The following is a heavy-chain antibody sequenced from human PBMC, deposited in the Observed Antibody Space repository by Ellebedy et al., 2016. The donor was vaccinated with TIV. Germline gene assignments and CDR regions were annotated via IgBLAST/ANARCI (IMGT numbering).Heavy chain of an antibody. CDR2: ISSSSSYT. V-gene: IGHV3-11*06. CDR3: ARGADSSGYLGYFDY. Sequence: GESLKISXAASGFTFSDYYMSWIRQAPGKGLEWVSYISSSSSYTNYADSVKGRFTISRDNAKNSLYLQMNSLRAEDTAVYYCARGADSSGYLGYFDYWGQGTLVTVSS. CDR1: GFTFSDYY. J-gene: IGHJ4*02. D-gene: IGHD3-22*01.